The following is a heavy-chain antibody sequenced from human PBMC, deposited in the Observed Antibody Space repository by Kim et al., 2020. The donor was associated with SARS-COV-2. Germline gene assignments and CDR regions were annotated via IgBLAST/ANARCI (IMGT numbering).Heavy chain of an antibody. J-gene: IGHJ3*02. D-gene: IGHD3-22*01. Sequence: GGSLRLSCAASGFTFDDYAMHWVRQAPGKGLEWVSGISWNSGSIGYADSVKGRFTISRDNAKNSLYLQMNSLRAEDTALYYCAKDIGAGWYYYDSSGYSHDAFDIWGQGTMVTVSS. CDR1: GFTFDDYA. V-gene: IGHV3-9*01. CDR3: AKDIGAGWYYYDSSGYSHDAFDI. CDR2: ISWNSGSI.